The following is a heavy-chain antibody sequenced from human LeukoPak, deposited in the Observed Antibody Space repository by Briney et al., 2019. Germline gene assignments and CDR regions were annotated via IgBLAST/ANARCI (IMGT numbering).Heavy chain of an antibody. CDR3: ARVGYSSSSNFDY. D-gene: IGHD6-13*01. CDR2: ISSSGSTI. V-gene: IGHV3-11*01. J-gene: IGHJ4*02. CDR1: GFTFSDYY. Sequence: PGGSLRLSCAASGFTFSDYYMSWIRQAPGKGLEWVSYISSSGSTIYSADSVKGRFTISRDNGKKSVYLQMNSLRAEDTAVYHCARVGYSSSSNFDYWGQGTLVTVSS.